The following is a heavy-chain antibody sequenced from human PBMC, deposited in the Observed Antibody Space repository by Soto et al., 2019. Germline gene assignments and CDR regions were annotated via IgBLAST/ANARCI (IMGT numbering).Heavy chain of an antibody. Sequence: SETLSLTCTVSGGSISSYYWSWIRQPPGKGLEWIGYIYYSGSTNYNPSLKSRVTISVDTSKNQFSLKLSSVTAADTAVYYCARDRIGYYGMDVWGQGTTVTVSS. D-gene: IGHD2-21*01. J-gene: IGHJ6*02. CDR1: GGSISSYY. V-gene: IGHV4-59*01. CDR2: IYYSGST. CDR3: ARDRIGYYGMDV.